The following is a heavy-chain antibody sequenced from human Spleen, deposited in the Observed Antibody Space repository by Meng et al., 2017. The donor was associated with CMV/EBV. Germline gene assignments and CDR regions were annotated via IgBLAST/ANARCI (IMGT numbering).Heavy chain of an antibody. CDR3: ARELEQQLSGMDV. CDR2: ISTYNGNT. D-gene: IGHD1/OR15-1a*01. V-gene: IGHV1-18*01. Sequence: ASVKVSCKASGYTFNSYGFSWVRQAPGQGLEWMGWISTYNGNTNYAQKLQGRVTMTRDTSISTAYMELSRLRSDDTAVYYCARELEQQLSGMDVWGQGTTVTVSS. J-gene: IGHJ6*02. CDR1: GYTFNSYG.